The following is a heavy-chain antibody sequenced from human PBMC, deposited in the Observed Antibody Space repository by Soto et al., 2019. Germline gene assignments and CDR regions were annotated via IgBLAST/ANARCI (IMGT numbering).Heavy chain of an antibody. CDR3: ARVAPGGQLLHTTVTTYYYYYMDV. V-gene: IGHV1-18*01. D-gene: IGHD4-4*01. CDR1: GYTFTSYG. Sequence: ASVKVSCKASGYTFTSYGISWVRQAPGQGLEWMGWISAYNGNTNYAQKLQGRVTMTTDTSTSTAYMELRSLRSDDTAVFYCARVAPGGQLLHTTVTTYYYYYMDVWGKGTTVTVSS. CDR2: ISAYNGNT. J-gene: IGHJ6*03.